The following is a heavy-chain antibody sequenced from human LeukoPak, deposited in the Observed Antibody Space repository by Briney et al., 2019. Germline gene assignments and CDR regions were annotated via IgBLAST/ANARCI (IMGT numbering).Heavy chain of an antibody. J-gene: IGHJ4*02. Sequence: GGSLRLSCAASGFTFSSYAMSWVRQAPGKGLEWVSAISGSGGSTYYADSVKGRFTISRDNSKNTLYLQMNSLRAEDTAVYYCARVTPERVGATTSFDYWGQGTLVTVSS. CDR2: ISGSGGST. CDR3: ARVTPERVGATTSFDY. V-gene: IGHV3-23*01. CDR1: GFTFSSYA. D-gene: IGHD1-26*01.